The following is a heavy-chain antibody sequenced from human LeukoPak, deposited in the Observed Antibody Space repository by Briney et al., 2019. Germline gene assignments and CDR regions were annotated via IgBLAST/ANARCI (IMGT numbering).Heavy chain of an antibody. D-gene: IGHD5-12*01. CDR3: AKDGGYDDFDY. CDR2: ISYDGSNK. J-gene: IGHJ4*02. V-gene: IGHV3-30*18. Sequence: GGSLRLSCAASGFTFSSYGMHWVRQAPGKGLEWVAVISYDGSNKYYADSVKGRFTISRDNSKNTLYLQMNSLRAEDTAVYYCAKDGGYDDFDYWGQGTLVTVSS. CDR1: GFTFSSYG.